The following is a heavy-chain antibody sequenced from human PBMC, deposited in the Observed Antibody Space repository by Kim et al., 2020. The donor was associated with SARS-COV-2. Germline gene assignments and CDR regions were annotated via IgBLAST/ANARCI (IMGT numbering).Heavy chain of an antibody. J-gene: IGHJ6*02. D-gene: IGHD5-12*01. V-gene: IGHV3-30*03. CDR3: ARDEGYRPNYYYHYGMDV. CDR1: GFTFSNYG. Sequence: GGSLRLSCAASGFTFSNYGMHWVRQAPGKGLEWVAFLSYDGSNRYYAASVKGRFTISRDNPKNTLYLQMSGLRPEDTAVYYCARDEGYRPNYYYHYGMDVWGQGTTVTASS. CDR2: LSYDGSNR.